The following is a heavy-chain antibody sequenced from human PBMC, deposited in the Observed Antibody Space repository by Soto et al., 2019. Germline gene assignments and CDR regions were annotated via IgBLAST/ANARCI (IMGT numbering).Heavy chain of an antibody. CDR2: ISHYNGNT. CDR3: AREWEYSGFDDDYYHYGMDV. Sequence: QVQLMQSGAEVKKPGASVRVSCKASGYNLTSYGISWVRQAPGQGLEWMGWISHYNGNTNYAQKFQGRVTVTTDTSTSTAYMDLRSLRSDDTAVYYCAREWEYSGFDDDYYHYGMDVWGQGTTVTVSS. V-gene: IGHV1-18*01. D-gene: IGHD5-12*01. J-gene: IGHJ6*02. CDR1: GYNLTSYG.